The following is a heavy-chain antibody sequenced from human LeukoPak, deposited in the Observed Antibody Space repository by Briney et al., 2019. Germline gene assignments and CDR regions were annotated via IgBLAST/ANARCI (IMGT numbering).Heavy chain of an antibody. CDR3: ARWAGSAGYYYYYMDV. D-gene: IGHD1-14*01. CDR2: INPNSGGT. V-gene: IGHV1-2*02. Sequence: ASVKVSCKASGYTFTGYYMPWVRQAPGQGLEWMGWINPNSGGTNYAQKFQGRVTMTRDTSISTAYMELSRLRSDDTAVYYCARWAGSAGYYYYYMDVWGKGTTVTVSS. J-gene: IGHJ6*03. CDR1: GYTFTGYY.